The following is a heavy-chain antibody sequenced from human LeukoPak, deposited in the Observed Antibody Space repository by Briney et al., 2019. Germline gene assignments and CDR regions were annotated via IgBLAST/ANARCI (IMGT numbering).Heavy chain of an antibody. CDR3: ATDSALFLGYCSSTSCYEGYFQR. D-gene: IGHD2-2*01. Sequence: PGGSLRLSCAASGFTFSTYDMRWVRQAPGRGLEWVAVTWYDGSNKDYGDSVKGRFTISRDNSKNTLYLQMNSLRAEDTAVYYCATDSALFLGYCSSTSCYEGYFQRWGQGTLVTVSS. V-gene: IGHV3-33*08. CDR2: TWYDGSNK. J-gene: IGHJ1*01. CDR1: GFTFSTYD.